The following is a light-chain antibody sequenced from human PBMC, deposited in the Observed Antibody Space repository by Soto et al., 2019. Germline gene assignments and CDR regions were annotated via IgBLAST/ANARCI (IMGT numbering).Light chain of an antibody. Sequence: QLVLTQSPSASASLGASVKLTCTLTSGHSSYAIAWHQQQPEKGPRYLMKVNSDGSHIKGDGIPDRFSGFSSGPERYLTISRLRSDDEAEYYRPTWVNGKGWVFGGGTKLTVL. CDR2: VNSDGSH. CDR3: PTWVNGKGWV. V-gene: IGLV4-69*01. CDR1: SGHSSYA. J-gene: IGLJ3*02.